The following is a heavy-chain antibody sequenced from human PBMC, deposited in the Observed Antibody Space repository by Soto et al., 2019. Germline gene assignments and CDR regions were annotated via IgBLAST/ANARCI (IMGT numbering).Heavy chain of an antibody. CDR3: ERHDVIPKLQNGMGV. Sequence: QVQLQESGPGLVKPSETLSLTCTVSGGSITGYYWSWIRQPPGKGLEWIGYIFYGGNTLYTPSLKSRGTIAIDTSRNQFSLKLSSVTAADTAVYYCERHDVIPKLQNGMGVWGQGTTVTVSS. V-gene: IGHV4-59*01. D-gene: IGHD1-1*01. CDR1: GGSITGYY. J-gene: IGHJ6*02. CDR2: IFYGGNT.